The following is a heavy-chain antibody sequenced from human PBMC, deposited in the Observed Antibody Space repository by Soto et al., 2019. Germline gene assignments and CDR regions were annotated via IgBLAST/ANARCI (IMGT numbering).Heavy chain of an antibody. D-gene: IGHD3-22*01. V-gene: IGHV3-33*01. CDR3: ARQADDSSGRGLWYYYYGMDV. CDR1: GFTLSSYG. J-gene: IGHJ6*02. CDR2: IWYDGSNK. Sequence: PGGSLRLSCAASGFTLSSYGMHWVRQAPGKGLEWVAVIWYDGSNKYYADSVKGRFTISRDNSKNTLYLQMNSLRAEDTAVYYCARQADDSSGRGLWYYYYGMDVWGQGTTVTVSS.